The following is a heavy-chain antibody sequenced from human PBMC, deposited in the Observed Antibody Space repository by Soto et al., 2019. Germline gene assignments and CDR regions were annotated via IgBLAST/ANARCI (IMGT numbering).Heavy chain of an antibody. V-gene: IGHV4-34*01. D-gene: IGHD6-13*01. CDR3: ARLGIAAAFDY. CDR2: INHSGST. J-gene: IGHJ4*02. Sequence: SETLSLTCAVYGGSFSGYYWSWIRQPPGKGLEWIGEINHSGSTNYNPSLKSRVTISLDTSISTAYLQWSSLKASDTAMYYCARLGIAAAFDYWGQGTLVTVSS. CDR1: GGSFSGYY.